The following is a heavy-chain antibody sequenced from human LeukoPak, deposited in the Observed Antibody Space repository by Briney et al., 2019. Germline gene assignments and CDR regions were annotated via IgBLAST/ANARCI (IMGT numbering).Heavy chain of an antibody. Sequence: ASVKVSCKASGYTFTRYYMHWVRQATGQGGEGMGWMNPNSGNTGYAQKFQGRVTITRNTSISTAYMELSSLRSEDTAVYYCARSGYCSGGSCSDYFDYWGQGTLVTVSS. D-gene: IGHD2-15*01. V-gene: IGHV1-8*03. CDR2: MNPNSGNT. CDR3: ARSGYCSGGSCSDYFDY. CDR1: GYTFTRYY. J-gene: IGHJ4*02.